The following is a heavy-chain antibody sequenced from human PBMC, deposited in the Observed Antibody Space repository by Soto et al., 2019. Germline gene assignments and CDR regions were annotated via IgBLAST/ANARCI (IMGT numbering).Heavy chain of an antibody. CDR3: ARGMTPPGAPAWYYFDS. CDR2: FSLSGTT. CDR1: GFSIQTSYF. J-gene: IGHJ4*02. Sequence: SETLSLTCGVSGFSIQTSYFWGWIRQPAGKGLEWIGRFSLSGTTNYNPSLRSRVTMSADVSKNQFSLRLTSVTAADTALYYCARGMTPPGAPAWYYFDSWGQGTLVTVSS. V-gene: IGHV4-4*07. D-gene: IGHD2-8*02.